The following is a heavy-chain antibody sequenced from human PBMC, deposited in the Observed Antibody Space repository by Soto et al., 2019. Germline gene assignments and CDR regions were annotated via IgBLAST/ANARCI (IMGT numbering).Heavy chain of an antibody. V-gene: IGHV3-23*01. CDR3: AKEGRYSSSRGYFDY. CDR2: ISGSGGST. D-gene: IGHD6-13*01. CDR1: GFTFSSYG. J-gene: IGHJ4*02. Sequence: EVQLLESGGGLVQPGGSLRLSCAASGFTFSSYGMSWVRQAPGKGLERVSGISGSGGSTYYADSVKGRFTISRDNPKNTLYLQMNSLRAEDTAVYYCAKEGRYSSSRGYFDYWGQGTLVTVSS.